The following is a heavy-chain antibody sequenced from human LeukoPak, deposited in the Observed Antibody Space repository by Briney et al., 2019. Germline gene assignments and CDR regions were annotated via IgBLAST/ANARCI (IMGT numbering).Heavy chain of an antibody. CDR1: GFIFSNYA. CDR2: ISGSGGST. J-gene: IGHJ3*02. CDR3: AKDHDYYASGPI. Sequence: GVSLRLSCAVSGFIFSNYAMNWVRQAPGKGLEWVSAISGSGGSTYYADSVKGRFTISRDNSKNTLYLQMNSLRAEDTAVYYCAKDHDYYASGPIWGQGTMVTVSS. D-gene: IGHD3-10*01. V-gene: IGHV3-23*01.